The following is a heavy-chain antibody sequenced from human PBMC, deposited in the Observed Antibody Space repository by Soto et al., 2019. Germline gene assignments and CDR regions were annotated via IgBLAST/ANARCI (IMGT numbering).Heavy chain of an antibody. D-gene: IGHD3-22*01. CDR1: GGLFSSYP. Sequence: SVKVSCKXSGGLFSSYPISWVRQVPGQGLEWMGGIIPVFQTAYYTQRFQGRVTITADESTNTAYMELSSLRSEDTAIYYCARGGSGYTWFNEFWGQGTLLTVS. CDR3: ARGGSGYTWFNEF. CDR2: IIPVFQTA. J-gene: IGHJ4*02. V-gene: IGHV1-69*13.